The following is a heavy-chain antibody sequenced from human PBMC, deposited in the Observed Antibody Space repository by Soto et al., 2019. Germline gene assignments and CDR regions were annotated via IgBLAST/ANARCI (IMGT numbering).Heavy chain of an antibody. D-gene: IGHD2-15*01. CDR1: GGSISPFY. CDR3: ARVGGVAARTFDY. Sequence: SETLSLTCTVSGGSISPFYWSWVRQPPGKGLEWIGYLYYSGNTNYNPSLKSRVTISVDASKNQVSLRLTSVAAADTAVYYCARVGGVAARTFDYWGQGTVVTVSS. V-gene: IGHV4-59*01. J-gene: IGHJ4*02. CDR2: LYYSGNT.